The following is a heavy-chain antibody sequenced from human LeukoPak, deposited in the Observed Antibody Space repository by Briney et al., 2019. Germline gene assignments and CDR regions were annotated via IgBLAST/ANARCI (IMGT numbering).Heavy chain of an antibody. Sequence: GGSLKTSCKGSGYSFTNYWIGWVRQMPGKGLEWMVTIYHGDSDTRYSASCEGQVTASAAKSITTAYLQGSGLKASDTAMYYCARYSGSYSKTFDSWGQGTLLTVSS. V-gene: IGHV5-51*01. CDR3: ARYSGSYSKTFDS. J-gene: IGHJ4*02. CDR1: GYSFTNYW. CDR2: IYHGDSDT. D-gene: IGHD1-26*01.